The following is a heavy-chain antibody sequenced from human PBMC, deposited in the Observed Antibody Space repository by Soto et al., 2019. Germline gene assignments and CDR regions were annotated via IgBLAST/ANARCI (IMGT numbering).Heavy chain of an antibody. CDR3: TRQVPYSLGPQPDC. J-gene: IGHJ4*02. CDR1: GYKVSTWHNFASYW. Sequence: PGESLKISCMGSGYKVSTWHNFASYWIAWVRQMPGEGLEWMGIIYPGDSDTRYSPSFQGQVTISADKSISTAYLQWNSLKASDTAMYYCTRQVPYSLGPQPDCWGQGTLVTVSS. V-gene: IGHV5-51*01. CDR2: IYPGDSDT. D-gene: IGHD4-4*01.